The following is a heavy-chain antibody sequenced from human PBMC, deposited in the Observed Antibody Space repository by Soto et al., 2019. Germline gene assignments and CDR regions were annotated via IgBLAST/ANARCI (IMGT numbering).Heavy chain of an antibody. V-gene: IGHV3-15*01. D-gene: IGHD3-16*01. CDR3: TTSPWGVW. CDR1: GFPFSNVW. J-gene: IGHJ1*01. Sequence: PGGSLRLSCAASGFPFSNVWISWVRKAPGKGPEWVGHIKSKSDCATTDYAAPVKGRFTISRDDSKNTLYLQMNSLKTEDTAVYHCTTSPWGVWGAQGTLVTVSS. CDR2: IKSKSDCATT.